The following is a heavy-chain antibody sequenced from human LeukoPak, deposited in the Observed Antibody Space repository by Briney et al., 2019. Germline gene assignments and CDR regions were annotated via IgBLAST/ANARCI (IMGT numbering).Heavy chain of an antibody. D-gene: IGHD2-2*03. Sequence: ASVKVSCKASGYTFTAYGISWVRQAPGQGLEWMAWIGPHDGETNYAQSLQGRVTVTADTSTKTTYMELRSLRSDDTAFYYCVRDRGYGTDTFDYWGQGTLVTVSS. J-gene: IGHJ4*02. V-gene: IGHV1-18*04. CDR1: GYTFTAYG. CDR2: IGPHDGET. CDR3: VRDRGYGTDTFDY.